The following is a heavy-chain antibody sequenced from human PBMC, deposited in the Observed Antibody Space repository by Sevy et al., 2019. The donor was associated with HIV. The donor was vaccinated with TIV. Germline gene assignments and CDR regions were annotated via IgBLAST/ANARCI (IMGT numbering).Heavy chain of an antibody. CDR3: AREGYYGSGSYYYFDY. V-gene: IGHV1-69*13. CDR2: IIPIFGTA. Sequence: ASVKVSCKASGGTFSSYAISWVRQAPGQGLEWMGGIIPIFGTANYAHKFQGRVTITADESTSTAYMELSSLRSEDTAVYYCAREGYYGSGSYYYFDYWGQGTLVTVSS. D-gene: IGHD3-10*01. J-gene: IGHJ4*02. CDR1: GGTFSSYA.